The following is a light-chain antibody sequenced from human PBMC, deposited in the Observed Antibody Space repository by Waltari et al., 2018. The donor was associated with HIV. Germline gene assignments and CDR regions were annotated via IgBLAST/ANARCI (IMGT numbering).Light chain of an antibody. V-gene: IGKV4-1*01. CDR3: QQYYSLPVT. CDR1: RTILYNSDNRNY. CDR2: WAS. J-gene: IGKJ4*02. Sequence: DIVMTQSPDSLAVSLGERVIINCKSSRTILYNSDNRNYLAWYQQKPGQAPRILIYWASTRAVWVPERFSGSGSGTEFSLTISSLQDDDVAIYFCQQYYSLPVTFGGGTKVERK.